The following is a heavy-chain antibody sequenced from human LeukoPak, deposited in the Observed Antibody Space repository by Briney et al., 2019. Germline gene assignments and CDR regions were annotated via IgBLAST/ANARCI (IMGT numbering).Heavy chain of an antibody. Sequence: PGGSLRLSCAASGFTLSDFWMSWVRQAPGKGLEWVANIDQDGSDKNYVGSVKGRFTISRDDAKNSLFLQMNSLRAEDTAVYYCARGDFERKWELPPYGMDVWGQGTTVTVSS. J-gene: IGHJ6*02. V-gene: IGHV3-7*03. CDR2: IDQDGSDK. D-gene: IGHD1-26*01. CDR3: ARGDFERKWELPPYGMDV. CDR1: GFTLSDFW.